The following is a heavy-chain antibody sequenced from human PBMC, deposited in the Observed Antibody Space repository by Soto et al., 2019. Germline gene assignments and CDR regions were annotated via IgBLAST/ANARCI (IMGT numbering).Heavy chain of an antibody. D-gene: IGHD3-22*01. J-gene: IGHJ4*02. CDR3: ARGWGYDSNDYYYAY. CDR1: GGTFSRHA. CDR2: IFSIFGTA. V-gene: IGHV1-69*19. Sequence: QVQLVQSGAEVRKPGSSVKVSCKASGGTFSRHAISWVRQAXXXXXXXMGGIFSIFGTANHAQKFQGRVTIIADESTSTVYMELSSLRSEDTAMYYCARGWGYDSNDYYYAYWGQGTLVIVSS.